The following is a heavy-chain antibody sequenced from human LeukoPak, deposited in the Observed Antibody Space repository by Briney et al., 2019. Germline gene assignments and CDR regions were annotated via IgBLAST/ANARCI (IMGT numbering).Heavy chain of an antibody. J-gene: IGHJ4*02. V-gene: IGHV3-30*04. Sequence: PGGSLRLSCAASGFTFSSYAMHWVRQAPGKGLEWVAVISYDGSNKYYADSVKGRFTISRDNSKNTLYLQMNSLGAEDTAVYYCARGPDYYDSSGTGFDYWGQGTLVTVSS. CDR3: ARGPDYYDSSGTGFDY. CDR2: ISYDGSNK. D-gene: IGHD3-22*01. CDR1: GFTFSSYA.